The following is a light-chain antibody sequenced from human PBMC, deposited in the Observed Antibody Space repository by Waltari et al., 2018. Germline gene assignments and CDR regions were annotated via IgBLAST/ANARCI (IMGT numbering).Light chain of an antibody. V-gene: IGKV3-20*01. CDR1: QSVSDNY. CDR3: QQYGRSTWT. Sequence: EIVLTQSPGTLSLSPGERATLSCRASQSVSDNYLAWYQQKPGQAPRLLIYDASSRATGIPDRFSGSGSGTDFSLSIGRLEPEDSAVYYCQQYGRSTWTFGQGTRVEI. CDR2: DAS. J-gene: IGKJ1*01.